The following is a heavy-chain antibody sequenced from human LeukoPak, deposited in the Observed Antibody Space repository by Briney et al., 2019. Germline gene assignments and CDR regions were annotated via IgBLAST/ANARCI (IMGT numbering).Heavy chain of an antibody. J-gene: IGHJ4*02. D-gene: IGHD6-13*01. CDR1: GGTFSSYA. CDR3: ARDALPRIAAAGTLGY. V-gene: IGHV1-69*13. CDR2: IIPIFGTA. Sequence: SVNVSCKASGGTFSSYAISWVRQAPGQGLEWMGGIIPIFGTANYAQKFQGRVTITADESTSTAYMELSSLRSEDTAVYYCARDALPRIAAAGTLGYWGQGTLVTVSS.